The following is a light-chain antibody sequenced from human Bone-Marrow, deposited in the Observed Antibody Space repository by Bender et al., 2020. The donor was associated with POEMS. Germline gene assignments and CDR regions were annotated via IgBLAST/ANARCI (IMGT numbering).Light chain of an antibody. V-gene: IGLV1-44*01. CDR2: NNS. J-gene: IGLJ3*02. Sequence: QSVLTQPPSASGTPGQRVTISCSGSSSKFGSYPVNWYQQLPGAAPKLVIFNNSQRPSGVPDRFSGSNSGTSASLAISGLLSDDEADFYCTTWDDRLNGWVLGGGTKLTVL. CDR3: TTWDDRLNGWV. CDR1: SSKFGSYP.